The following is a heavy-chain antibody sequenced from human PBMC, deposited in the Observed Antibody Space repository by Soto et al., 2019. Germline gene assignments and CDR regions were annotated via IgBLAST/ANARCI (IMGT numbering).Heavy chain of an antibody. Sequence: ESGGGLIQPGGSLRLSCAVSGFTVSNNYMSWVRQAPGKGLEGVSVIYSGGYTAYGDSVKGRFTISRDNSKNTLYLQMNSRGAGHPPVFFVASRAGGGGYWGQGTLVTVSS. V-gene: IGHV3-53*01. J-gene: IGHJ4*02. CDR1: GFTVSNNY. CDR3: ASRAGGGGY. CDR2: IYSGGYT. D-gene: IGHD2-21*01.